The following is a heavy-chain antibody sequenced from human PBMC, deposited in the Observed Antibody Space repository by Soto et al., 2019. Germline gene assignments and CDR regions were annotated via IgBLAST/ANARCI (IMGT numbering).Heavy chain of an antibody. CDR1: GGTFSNYS. V-gene: IGHV1-69*13. CDR2: IIPIFGTA. CDR3: ARGVDAMDV. J-gene: IGHJ6*02. Sequence: SVKVSCKTSGGTFSNYSISWVRQAPGQGLEWMGGIIPIFGTANYAQKFQGRVTITADGSTSTAYMDLSSLTSDDTAVYFCARGVDAMDVWGQGTTVTVSS.